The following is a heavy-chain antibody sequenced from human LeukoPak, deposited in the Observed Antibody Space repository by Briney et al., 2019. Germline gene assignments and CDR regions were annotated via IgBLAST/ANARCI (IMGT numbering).Heavy chain of an antibody. V-gene: IGHV4-39*07. CDR2: IYYSGST. CDR3: ARGRGEGRGISMVRGVRAPSYNWFDP. J-gene: IGHJ5*02. Sequence: SETLSLTCTVSGGSISSSSYYWGWIRQPPGKGLEWIGSIYYSGSTYYNPSLNSRVTISVDTSKNQVSLKLSSVTAADTAVYYCARGRGEGRGISMVRGVRAPSYNWFDPWGHGTLVTVSS. CDR1: GGSISSSSYY. D-gene: IGHD3-10*01.